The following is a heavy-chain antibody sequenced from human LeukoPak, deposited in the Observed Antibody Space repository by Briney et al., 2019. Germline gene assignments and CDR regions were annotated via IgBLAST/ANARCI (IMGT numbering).Heavy chain of an antibody. CDR1: CGSISSYY. Sequence: SETLSLTCTASCGSISSYYWSWIRQPPGKGLEWIGYIYYSGSTNYNPSLRSRVTISVDTSKNQFSLKLSSVTAADTAVYYCARGKNYYDSSGPDWYFDLWGRGTLVTVSS. J-gene: IGHJ2*01. D-gene: IGHD3-22*01. CDR3: ARGKNYYDSSGPDWYFDL. V-gene: IGHV4-59*01. CDR2: IYYSGST.